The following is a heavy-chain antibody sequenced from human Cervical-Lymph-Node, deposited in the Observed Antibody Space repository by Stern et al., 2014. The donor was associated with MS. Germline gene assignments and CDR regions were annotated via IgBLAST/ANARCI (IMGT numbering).Heavy chain of an antibody. D-gene: IGHD2-15*01. CDR2: ISSSSSYI. CDR1: GFTFSSYS. V-gene: IGHV3-21*01. J-gene: IGHJ6*02. Sequence: VQLQQSGGGLVKPGGSLRLSCAASGFTFSSYSMNWVRQAPGKGLEWVSSISSSSSYIYYADSVKGRFTISRDNAKNSLYLQMNSLRAEDTAVYYCARSHCSGGSCYSSHYGMDVWGQGTTVTVSS. CDR3: ARSHCSGGSCYSSHYGMDV.